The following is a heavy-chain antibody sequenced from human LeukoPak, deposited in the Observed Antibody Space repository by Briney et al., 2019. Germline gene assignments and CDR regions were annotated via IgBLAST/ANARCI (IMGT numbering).Heavy chain of an antibody. CDR1: GYTFTSYG. CDR2: ISAYNGNT. D-gene: IGHD4-11*01. J-gene: IGHJ6*03. CDR3: ARGPSTVKGYYYYYMDV. Sequence: GASVKVSCKASGYTFTSYGISWVRQAPGQGLEWMGWISAYNGNTNYAQKLQGRVTMTTDTSTSTAYMELRSLRSDDTAVYYCARGPSTVKGYYYYYMDVWGKGTTVTVSS. V-gene: IGHV1-18*01.